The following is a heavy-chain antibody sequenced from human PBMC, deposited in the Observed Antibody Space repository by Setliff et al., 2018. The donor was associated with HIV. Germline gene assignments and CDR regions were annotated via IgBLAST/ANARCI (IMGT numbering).Heavy chain of an antibody. J-gene: IGHJ4*02. CDR2: INAGNGNT. CDR3: ASSEESRVVVAALDY. CDR1: GYTFTSYA. D-gene: IGHD2-15*01. V-gene: IGHV1-3*01. Sequence: ASVKVSCKASGYTFTSYAMHWVRQAPGQRLEWMGWINAGNGNTKYSQKFQGRVTITRDTSASTAYMELSSLRSEDTAVYYCASSEESRVVVAALDYRGQGTLVTVS.